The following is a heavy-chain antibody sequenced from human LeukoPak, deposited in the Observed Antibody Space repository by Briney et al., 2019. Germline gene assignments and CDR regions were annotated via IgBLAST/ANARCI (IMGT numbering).Heavy chain of an antibody. CDR1: GYTFTGYY. CDR3: ARDLLAMVRGVIIGAVGY. V-gene: IGHV1-2*02. CDR2: INPNSGGT. D-gene: IGHD3-10*01. J-gene: IGHJ4*02. Sequence: GASVKVPCKASGYTFTGYYMHWVRQAPGQGLEWMGWINPNSGGTNYAQKFQGRVTMTRDTSISTAYMELSRLRSDDTAVYYCARDLLAMVRGVIIGAVGYWGQGTLVTVSS.